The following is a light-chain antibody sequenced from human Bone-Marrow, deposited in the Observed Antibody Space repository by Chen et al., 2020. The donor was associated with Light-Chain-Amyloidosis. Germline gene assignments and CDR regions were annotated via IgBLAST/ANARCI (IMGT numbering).Light chain of an antibody. Sequence: QAVLTQPPAASGTPGQRVTISCSGSRYNIENNVVNWYQQFPGTAPKLIIYKNTQMPSGVPDRLSGSKSGTSASLAISGLQSEDEADYYCAAWDESLNGHWVFGGGTKLTVL. V-gene: IGLV1-44*01. J-gene: IGLJ3*02. CDR2: KNT. CDR1: RYNIENNV. CDR3: AAWDESLNGHWV.